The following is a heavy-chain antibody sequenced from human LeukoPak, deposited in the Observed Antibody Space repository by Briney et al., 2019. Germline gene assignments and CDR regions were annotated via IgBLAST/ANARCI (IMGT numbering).Heavy chain of an antibody. D-gene: IGHD3-10*01. V-gene: IGHV3-74*01. CDR2: INSDGSST. CDR1: GFTFSIYW. J-gene: IGHJ6*03. Sequence: GGSLRLSCAASGFTFSIYWMHWVRQAPGKGLVWVSRINSDGSSTSYADSVKGRFTISRDNAKNTLYLQMNSLTAEDTAVYYCARGNRLLWFGESTPSYYMDVWGKGTMVTVSS. CDR3: ARGNRLLWFGESTPSYYMDV.